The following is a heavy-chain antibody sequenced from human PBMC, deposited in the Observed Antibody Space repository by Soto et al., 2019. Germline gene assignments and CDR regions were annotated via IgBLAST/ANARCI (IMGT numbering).Heavy chain of an antibody. CDR3: ARGATDAKYYYDSSLKVRRFDT. Sequence: GASVKVSCKASGGTFSSYAISWVRQAPGQGLEWMGGIIPIFGTANYAQKFQGRVTIIADESTSTAYMELSSLRSEDTAVYYCARGATDAKYYYDSSLKVRRFDTWGQGTLVTVSS. V-gene: IGHV1-69*13. J-gene: IGHJ5*02. CDR1: GGTFSSYA. CDR2: IIPIFGTA. D-gene: IGHD3-22*01.